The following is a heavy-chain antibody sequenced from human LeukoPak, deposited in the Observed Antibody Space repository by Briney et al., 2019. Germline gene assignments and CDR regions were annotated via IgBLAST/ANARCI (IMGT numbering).Heavy chain of an antibody. CDR2: INPNSGGT. CDR3: ARDGTGVYNLVQY. V-gene: IGHV1-2*02. J-gene: IGHJ4*02. CDR1: GYTFTGYY. D-gene: IGHD5-24*01. Sequence: ASVTVSCKASGYTFTGYYMHWVRQAPGQGLEWMGWINPNSGGTNYAQKFQSRVTMTRDTSISAVYMELSRLRSDDTAVYYCARDGTGVYNLVQYWGQGTLVTVSS.